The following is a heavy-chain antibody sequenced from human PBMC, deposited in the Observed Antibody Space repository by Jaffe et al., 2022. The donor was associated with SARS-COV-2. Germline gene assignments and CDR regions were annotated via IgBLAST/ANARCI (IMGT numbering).Heavy chain of an antibody. D-gene: IGHD1-1*01. CDR2: ISWNSGSI. J-gene: IGHJ3*02. CDR3: AKDLDNSAWESDAFDI. Sequence: EVQLVESGGGLVQPGRSLRLSCAASGFTFDDYAMHWVRQAPGKGLEWVSGISWNSGSIGYADSVKGRFTISRDNAKNSLYLQMNSLRAEDTALYYCAKDLDNSAWESDAFDIWGQGTMVTVSS. CDR1: GFTFDDYA. V-gene: IGHV3-9*01.